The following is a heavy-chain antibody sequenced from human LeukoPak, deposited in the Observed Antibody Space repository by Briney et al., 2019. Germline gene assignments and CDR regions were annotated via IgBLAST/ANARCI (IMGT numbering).Heavy chain of an antibody. Sequence: GGSLRLSCAASGFTFSSYAMHWVRQAPGKGLEWVAVIWYDGSNKYYADSVKGRFTISRDNSKNTLYLQMNSLRAEDTAVYYCARDSALYAGAFDIWGQGTMVTVSS. CDR1: GFTFSSYA. D-gene: IGHD5/OR15-5a*01. CDR2: IWYDGSNK. J-gene: IGHJ3*02. V-gene: IGHV3-33*08. CDR3: ARDSALYAGAFDI.